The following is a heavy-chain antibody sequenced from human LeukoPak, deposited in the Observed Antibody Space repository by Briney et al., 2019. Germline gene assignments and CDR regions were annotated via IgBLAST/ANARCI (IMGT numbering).Heavy chain of an antibody. CDR1: GLTFSSFA. J-gene: IGHJ4*02. D-gene: IGHD3-9*01. V-gene: IGHV3-23*01. CDR3: AKDRTFDWLPSDY. CDR2: ISGSGDNT. Sequence: GGSLRLSWGAFGLTFSSFAMSGVGRAPGKGLGWVSGISGSGDNTYYADSVKGRFTIYRDNSKDTLYLQMDSLRAEDTAVYYCAKDRTFDWLPSDYWGQGTRVTVSS.